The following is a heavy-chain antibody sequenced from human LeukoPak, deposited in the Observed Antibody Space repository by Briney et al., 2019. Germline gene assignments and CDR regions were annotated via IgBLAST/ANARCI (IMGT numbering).Heavy chain of an antibody. J-gene: IGHJ5*02. CDR2: INTGNANT. CDR3: ASGAAEGLDR. Sequence: VASVKVSCKASGYTFTSNAMHWVRQAPGQRPEWMGWINTGNANTTYSQKFQGRVTISRDTSANTTYMEASSLTSEDTAVSYRASGAAEGLDRWGQGTLVTVSS. CDR1: GYTFTSNA. V-gene: IGHV1-3*04. D-gene: IGHD6-13*01.